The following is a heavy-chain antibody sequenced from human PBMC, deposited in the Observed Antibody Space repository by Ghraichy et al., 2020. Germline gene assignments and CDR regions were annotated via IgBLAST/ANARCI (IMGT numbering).Heavy chain of an antibody. CDR3: ASSRGVGCYECLDY. CDR2: LYWNNEK. Sequence: SGPTLVKPTQTLTLTCTFSGFSLTSTGVGVAWIRQPPGKALEFLALLYWNNEKYYSASLRSRLTITKDTSTNQVVLSMTNMDPMDTATYYCASSRGVGCYECLDYWGQGALVTVSS. CDR1: GFSLTSTGVG. D-gene: IGHD2-21*01. V-gene: IGHV2-5*01. J-gene: IGHJ4*02.